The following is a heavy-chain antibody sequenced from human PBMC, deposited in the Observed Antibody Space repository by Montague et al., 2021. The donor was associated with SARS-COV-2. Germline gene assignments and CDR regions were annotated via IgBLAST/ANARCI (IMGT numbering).Heavy chain of an antibody. D-gene: IGHD3-3*01. CDR2: IYSGGST. CDR1: GFTVSSNY. Sequence: SMRLSCSASGFTVSSNYMSWVRQAPGKGLEWVSVIYSGGSTYYAXSVKGRFTISRDNSKNTLYLQMNSLRAEDTAVYYCARAQTIFGVVITSFDYWGQGTLVTVSS. J-gene: IGHJ4*02. V-gene: IGHV3-66*01. CDR3: ARAQTIFGVVITSFDY.